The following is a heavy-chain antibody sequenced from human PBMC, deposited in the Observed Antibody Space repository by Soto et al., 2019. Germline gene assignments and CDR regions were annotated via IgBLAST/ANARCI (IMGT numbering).Heavy chain of an antibody. CDR3: ATDLRYSSGWYVSNGMDV. CDR1: GYTLTELS. D-gene: IGHD6-19*01. CDR2: FDPEDGET. V-gene: IGHV1-24*01. Sequence: ASVKVSCKVSGYTLTELSMHWVRQAPGKGLEWMGGFDPEDGETIYAQKFQGRVTMTEDTSTDTAYMELSSLRSEDTAVYYCATDLRYSSGWYVSNGMDVWGQGTTVTVSS. J-gene: IGHJ6*02.